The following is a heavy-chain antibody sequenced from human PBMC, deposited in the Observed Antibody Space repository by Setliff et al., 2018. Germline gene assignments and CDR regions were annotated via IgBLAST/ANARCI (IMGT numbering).Heavy chain of an antibody. Sequence: GSLRLSCAASGFTFSSYAITWVRQAPGKGLEWVSMISGSGGSTYYADSVKGRFTISRDNSKNTLYLQMNSLRAGDTAVYYCAKVMGAVDYWGQGTLVTVSS. D-gene: IGHD1-26*01. J-gene: IGHJ4*02. CDR3: AKVMGAVDY. V-gene: IGHV3-23*01. CDR1: GFTFSSYA. CDR2: ISGSGGST.